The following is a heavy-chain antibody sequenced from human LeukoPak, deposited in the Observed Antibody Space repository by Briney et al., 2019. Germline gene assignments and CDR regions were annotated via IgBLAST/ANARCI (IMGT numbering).Heavy chain of an antibody. CDR1: GYTFTSYY. CDR2: INPSGGGT. Sequence: ASVKVSCKASGYTFTSYYMHWVRQAPGQGLEWMGIINPSGGGTSYAQNFQGRVTMTRDTSTTTIYMELSGLRSEDTAVYFCATDLAARGWYWGQGTLVTVSS. J-gene: IGHJ4*02. CDR3: ATDLAARGWY. V-gene: IGHV1-46*01. D-gene: IGHD6-19*01.